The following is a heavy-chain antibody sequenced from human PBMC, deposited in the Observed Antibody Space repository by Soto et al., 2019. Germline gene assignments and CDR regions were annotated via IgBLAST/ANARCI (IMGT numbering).Heavy chain of an antibody. V-gene: IGHV4-61*01. CDR2: IYYSGST. CDR3: ARRYDPYYFDY. D-gene: IGHD1-1*01. J-gene: IGHJ4*02. Sequence: TPETLTLTCTLSGASLSSGSYYWSWIRQPPGKGLEWIGYIYYSGSTNYNPSLKSGLTITKDTSTNQVVLTMTNMDPVDTATYYCARRYDPYYFDYWGQGTLVTVSS. CDR1: GASLSSGSYY.